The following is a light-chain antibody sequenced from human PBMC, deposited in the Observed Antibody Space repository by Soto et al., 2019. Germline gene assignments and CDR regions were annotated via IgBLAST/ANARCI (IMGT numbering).Light chain of an antibody. CDR2: EVS. V-gene: IGLV2-14*01. Sequence: QSALTQPASVSGSPGQSITISCTGTSSDVGGYNYVSWYQRHPGKAPKLMIYEVSNRPSGVSNRFSGSKSGTTASLTISGLQAEDEADYYCSSYTSTSALVFGGGTQLTVL. CDR3: SSYTSTSALV. CDR1: SSDVGGYNY. J-gene: IGLJ2*01.